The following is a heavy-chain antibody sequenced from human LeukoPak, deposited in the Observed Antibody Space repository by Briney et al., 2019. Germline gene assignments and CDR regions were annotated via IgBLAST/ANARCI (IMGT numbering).Heavy chain of an antibody. V-gene: IGHV3-48*01. CDR2: IDSSSGTI. D-gene: IGHD3-16*01. CDR3: ARDLVRAGPMGDGDY. Sequence: GSLRLSCAASGFNFSPYSMNWLRQAPGKGLEWVSYIDSSSGTIYYVDSVRGRFTISGDNAKNSLYLQMNSLRAEDTAVYYCARDLVRAGPMGDGDYWGQGTLVTVSS. J-gene: IGHJ4*02. CDR1: GFNFSPYS.